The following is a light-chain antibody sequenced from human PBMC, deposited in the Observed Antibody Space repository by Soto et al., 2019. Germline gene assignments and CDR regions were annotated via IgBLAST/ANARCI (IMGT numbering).Light chain of an antibody. Sequence: DIQMTQSPSTLSAFVGDRVTITCRASQSISTWLAWYQQKPGKAPKLLIYKASNLESGVPSRFSGSGSGTEFTLTISSLQPDDFATYYCQQYDTSWTFGQGTKVEVK. J-gene: IGKJ1*01. CDR3: QQYDTSWT. CDR1: QSISTW. V-gene: IGKV1-5*03. CDR2: KAS.